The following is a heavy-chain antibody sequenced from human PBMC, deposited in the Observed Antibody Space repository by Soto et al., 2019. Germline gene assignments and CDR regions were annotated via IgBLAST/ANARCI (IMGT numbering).Heavy chain of an antibody. CDR1: GGTFSSYP. J-gene: IGHJ5*02. V-gene: IGHV1-69*01. D-gene: IGHD4-17*01. CDR3: ASRPVMEVAQYGNWFDP. Sequence: QVHLVQSGAEVKKPGSSVKVSCKASGGTFSSYPINWVRQAPVQGLEWMGGIIPFFGATHSAQKFQGRLTITADESTSTTYMELSSLRSEDTAVYYCASRPVMEVAQYGNWFDPWGQGTLVTVSS. CDR2: IIPFFGAT.